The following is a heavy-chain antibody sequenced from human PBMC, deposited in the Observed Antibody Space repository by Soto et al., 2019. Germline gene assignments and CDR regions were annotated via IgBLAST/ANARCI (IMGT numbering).Heavy chain of an antibody. V-gene: IGHV3-23*01. CDR1: EFSFTSYA. Sequence: SLRRSCATSEFSFTSYAMTWVRQAPGKGLEWVSGISGSGGSTYYADSVKGRFTVSRDNSKNTLYLQMNSLRAEDTAVYYCAKLRAYSSGAFDIWGQGTVVTVSS. D-gene: IGHD3-22*01. CDR2: ISGSGGST. J-gene: IGHJ3*02. CDR3: AKLRAYSSGAFDI.